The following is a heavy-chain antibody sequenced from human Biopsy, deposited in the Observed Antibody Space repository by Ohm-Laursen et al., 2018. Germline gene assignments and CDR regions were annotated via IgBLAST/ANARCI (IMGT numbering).Heavy chain of an antibody. D-gene: IGHD6-19*01. CDR3: ARNTGWYGDLCDFDY. CDR1: GYSFTSYY. J-gene: IGHJ4*02. CDR2: INTSGSTT. V-gene: IGHV1-46*01. Sequence: ASVKVSCKASGYSFTSYYMHWVRQAPGQGLEWMGMINTSGSTTSYPQIFQGRVTMTRDTSKSTVYMVLSSLGSADTAVYFCARNTGWYGDLCDFDYWGQGTLVTVSS.